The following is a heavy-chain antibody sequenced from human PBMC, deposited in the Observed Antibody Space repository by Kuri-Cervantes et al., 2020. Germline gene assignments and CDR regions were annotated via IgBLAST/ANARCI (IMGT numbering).Heavy chain of an antibody. D-gene: IGHD3-10*01. Sequence: SVKVSCKASGGTFSSYAISWVRQAPGQGLEWMGGIIPILGTANYAQKLQGRVTMTTDTSTSTAYMELRSLRSDDTAVYYCARDIPSNYGQTYFDYWGQGTLVTVSS. V-gene: IGHV1-69*10. CDR3: ARDIPSNYGQTYFDY. J-gene: IGHJ4*02. CDR2: IIPILGTA. CDR1: GGTFSSYA.